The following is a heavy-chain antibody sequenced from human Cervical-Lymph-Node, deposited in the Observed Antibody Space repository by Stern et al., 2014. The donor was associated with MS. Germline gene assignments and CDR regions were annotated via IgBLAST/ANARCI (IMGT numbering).Heavy chain of an antibody. CDR1: GLSFSDYW. Sequence: VQLVESGGGLAQPGGSLRLSCAASGLSFSDYWMSWVRQAPGKGLEWVAYIKQDGSEKYYLDSVKGRFTISRDNTKNSLSLQMSSLRAEDTAFYYCARGRDYFGPWGQGTLVTVSS. CDR2: IKQDGSEK. CDR3: ARGRDYFGP. V-gene: IGHV3-7*01. J-gene: IGHJ4*02.